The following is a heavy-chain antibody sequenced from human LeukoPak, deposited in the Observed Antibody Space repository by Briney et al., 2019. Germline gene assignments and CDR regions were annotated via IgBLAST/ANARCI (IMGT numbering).Heavy chain of an antibody. Sequence: ASVKVSCKASGYTFTGYYMHWVRQAPGQGLEWMGWINPNGGGTNYAQKFQGRVTMTRDTSISTAYMELSRLRSDDTAVYYCALGGITKKHWFDPWGQGTLVTVSS. V-gene: IGHV1-2*02. CDR3: ALGGITKKHWFDP. CDR1: GYTFTGYY. CDR2: INPNGGGT. D-gene: IGHD3-16*01. J-gene: IGHJ5*02.